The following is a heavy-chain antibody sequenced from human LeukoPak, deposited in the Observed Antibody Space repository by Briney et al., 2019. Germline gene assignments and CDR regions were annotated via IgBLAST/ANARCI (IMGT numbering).Heavy chain of an antibody. CDR2: IYYSGST. J-gene: IGHJ5*02. CDR1: GFTVSSNY. Sequence: GSLRLSCAASGFTVSSNYMSWIRQPPGKGLEWIGSIYYSGSTYYNPSLKSRVTISVDTSKNQFSLKLSSVTAADTAVYYCARFEGLGYCSSTSCYGLFDPWGQGTLVTVSS. D-gene: IGHD2-2*01. V-gene: IGHV4-39*01. CDR3: ARFEGLGYCSSTSCYGLFDP.